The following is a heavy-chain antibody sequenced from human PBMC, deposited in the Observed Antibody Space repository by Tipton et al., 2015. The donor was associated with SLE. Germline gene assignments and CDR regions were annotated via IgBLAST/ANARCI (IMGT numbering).Heavy chain of an antibody. Sequence: TLSLTCTVSGGSISSSYYWGWVCPSPGKGLEWIGSISYTGSTYYNPSLKSRVTISVDMSKNQFSLKLTSVTAADTAVYYCASHRWSRETMAVDWFDPWGQGTLVTVSS. D-gene: IGHD3-10*01. V-gene: IGHV4-39*07. CDR1: GGSISSSYY. J-gene: IGHJ5*02. CDR2: ISYTGST. CDR3: ASHRWSRETMAVDWFDP.